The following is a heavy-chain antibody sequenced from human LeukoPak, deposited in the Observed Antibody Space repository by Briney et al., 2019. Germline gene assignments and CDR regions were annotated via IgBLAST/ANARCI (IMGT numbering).Heavy chain of an antibody. CDR2: ISYDGSNK. Sequence: GRSLRLSCAASGFTFSSYAMHWVRQAPGKGLEWVAVISYDGSNKYYADSVKGRFTISRDNAKNSLYLQMNSLRAEDTAVYYCARDPYYYGSGSYLWGQGTLVTVSS. D-gene: IGHD3-10*01. V-gene: IGHV3-30-3*01. CDR1: GFTFSSYA. CDR3: ARDPYYYGSGSYL. J-gene: IGHJ4*02.